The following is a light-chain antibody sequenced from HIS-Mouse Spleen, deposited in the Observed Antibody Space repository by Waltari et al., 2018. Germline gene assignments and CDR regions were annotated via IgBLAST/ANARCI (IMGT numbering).Light chain of an antibody. CDR3: QQYGSSPRT. CDR1: QSVSSSY. J-gene: IGKJ2*01. V-gene: IGKV3-20*01. Sequence: EIVLTQSPGTLSLSPGASATLSCRASQSVSSSYLAWYQQKPGQAPRLLIYGASSRATGIPDRFSGSGSGTDFTLTISRLEPEDFAVYYCQQYGSSPRTFGQGTKLEIK. CDR2: GAS.